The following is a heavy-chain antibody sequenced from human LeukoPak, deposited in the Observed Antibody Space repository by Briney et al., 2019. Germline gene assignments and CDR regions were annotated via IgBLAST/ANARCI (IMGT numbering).Heavy chain of an antibody. V-gene: IGHV4-39*07. D-gene: IGHD3-10*01. Sequence: PSETLSLTCTVSGGSITTSSYYWGWIRQPPGNGLEWIGSIFYTGNTYYNPSLKSRVTISVDRSKNQFSLKLSSVTAADTAVYYCARGRNYYGSGSYSFGMDVWGQGTTVTVSS. CDR3: ARGRNYYGSGSYSFGMDV. J-gene: IGHJ6*02. CDR2: IFYTGNT. CDR1: GGSITTSSYY.